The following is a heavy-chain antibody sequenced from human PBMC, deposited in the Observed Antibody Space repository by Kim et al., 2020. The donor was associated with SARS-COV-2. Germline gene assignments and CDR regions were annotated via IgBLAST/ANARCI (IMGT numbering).Heavy chain of an antibody. CDR2: IYNYGST. Sequence: SETLSLTCTVSRGSITSSYYWGWIRQTPGKGLEWLGTIYNYGSTYYNPSVKSRISLSLDTSESQFSLRLNSVTAADTAVYYCARDRGESGGGDYFDHWG. CDR3: ARDRGESGGGDYFDH. V-gene: IGHV4-39*07. CDR1: RGSITSSYY. D-gene: IGHD2-21*01. J-gene: IGHJ4*01.